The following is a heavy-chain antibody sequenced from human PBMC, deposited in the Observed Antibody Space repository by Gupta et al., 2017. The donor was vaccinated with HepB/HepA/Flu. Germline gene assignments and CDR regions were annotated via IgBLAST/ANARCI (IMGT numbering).Heavy chain of an antibody. CDR2: IWYDGSNK. J-gene: IGHJ4*02. CDR3: ARSTAIYRPLNY. Sequence: QVQLVESGGGVVQPGRSLRLSCAASGFTFSSYGMHWVRQAPGKGLEWVAVIWYDGSNKYYADSVKGRFTISRDNSKNTLYLQMNSLRAEDTAVYYCARSTAIYRPLNYWGQGTLVTVSS. V-gene: IGHV3-33*01. D-gene: IGHD5-18*01. CDR1: GFTFSSYG.